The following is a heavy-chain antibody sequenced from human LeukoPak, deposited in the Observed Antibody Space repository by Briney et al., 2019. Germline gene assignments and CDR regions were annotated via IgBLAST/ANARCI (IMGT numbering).Heavy chain of an antibody. CDR3: ARGGAGLDY. V-gene: IGHV4-39*07. CDR1: GDSISSSSYY. Sequence: SETLSLTCTVSGDSISSSSYYWGWIRQPPGKGLEWIGSIYYSGSTNYNPSLESRVTISVDTSKNQFSLKLSSVTAADTAVYYCARGGAGLDYWGQGTLVTVSS. J-gene: IGHJ4*02. D-gene: IGHD1-26*01. CDR2: IYYSGST.